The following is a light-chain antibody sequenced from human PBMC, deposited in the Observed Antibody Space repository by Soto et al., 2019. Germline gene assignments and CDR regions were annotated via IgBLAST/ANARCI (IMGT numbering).Light chain of an antibody. J-gene: IGKJ4*02. V-gene: IGKV3-20*01. Sequence: ETVLKQSPGTLSAPLGETATLSCRASQTVSSNYVAWYQQKPRQAPRLLIYGATNRATGVPDNFSSVGSGRACTLTMFSLEPEDTAISSCQQYGSSPPTFGGGTKVEIK. CDR1: QTVSSNY. CDR2: GAT. CDR3: QQYGSSPPT.